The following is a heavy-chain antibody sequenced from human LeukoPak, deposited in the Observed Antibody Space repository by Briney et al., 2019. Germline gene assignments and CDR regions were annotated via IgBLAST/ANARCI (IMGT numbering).Heavy chain of an antibody. CDR1: GYTFTSYG. J-gene: IGHJ6*02. V-gene: IGHV1-18*01. Sequence: ASVKVSCKASGYTFTSYGISWVRQAPGQGLEWMGWISAYNGNTNYAQKLQGRVTMTTDTSTSTAYMELRSLRSDDTAVYYCARSGFLEWLLIPLGYYYGMDVWGQGTTVTVSS. D-gene: IGHD3-3*01. CDR3: ARSGFLEWLLIPLGYYYGMDV. CDR2: ISAYNGNT.